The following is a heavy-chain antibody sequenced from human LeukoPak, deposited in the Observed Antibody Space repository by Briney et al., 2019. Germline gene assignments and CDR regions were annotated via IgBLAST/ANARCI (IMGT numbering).Heavy chain of an antibody. CDR1: GGSISSYY. Sequence: SETLSLTCTVSGGSISSYYWSWTRQPAGKGLEWIGRIYTSGSTNYNPSLKSRVTMSVDTSKNQFSLKLSSVTAADTAVYYCARDRTGDGYNPFDYWGQGTLVTVSS. D-gene: IGHD5-24*01. CDR3: ARDRTGDGYNPFDY. CDR2: IYTSGST. V-gene: IGHV4-4*07. J-gene: IGHJ4*02.